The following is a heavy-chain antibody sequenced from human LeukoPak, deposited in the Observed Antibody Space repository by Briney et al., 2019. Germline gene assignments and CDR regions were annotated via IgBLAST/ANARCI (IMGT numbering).Heavy chain of an antibody. CDR3: ASDSGHAFYF. V-gene: IGHV3-74*01. CDR2: IYSDGSDK. J-gene: IGHJ3*01. D-gene: IGHD3-10*01. CDR1: GFTFSTAW. Sequence: GGSLRLSCAASGFTFSTAWMHWARQAPGKGLVWVSRIYSDGSDKTYADSVRGRFTISRDNAKNTVYLQMYSLRAEDSAVYYCASDSGHAFYFWVQGTMVTVSS.